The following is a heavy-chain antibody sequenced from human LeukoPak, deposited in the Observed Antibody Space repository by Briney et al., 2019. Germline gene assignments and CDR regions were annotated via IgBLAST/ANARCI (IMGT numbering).Heavy chain of an antibody. CDR1: GGSISSSSYY. Sequence: PSETLSLTCTVSGGSISSSSYYWGWIRQPPGKGLEWIGSIYYSGSTYYNPSLKSRVTISVDTSKNQFSLKLSSVIAADTAVYYCATSPGIAAAVDYWGQGTLVTVSS. D-gene: IGHD6-13*01. CDR2: IYYSGST. CDR3: ATSPGIAAAVDY. V-gene: IGHV4-39*01. J-gene: IGHJ4*02.